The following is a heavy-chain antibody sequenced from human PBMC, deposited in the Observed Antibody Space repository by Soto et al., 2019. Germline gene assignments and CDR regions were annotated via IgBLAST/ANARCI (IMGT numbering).Heavy chain of an antibody. D-gene: IGHD1-1*01. CDR2: IYYSGST. CDR1: GGSISSSSYY. Sequence: PSETLSLTCTVSGGSISSSSYYWGWIRQPPGKGLEWIGSIYYSGSTYYNPSLKSRVTISVDTSKNQFSLKLSSVTAADTAVYYCARRGLERQPFDYWGQGTLVTVSS. V-gene: IGHV4-39*01. J-gene: IGHJ4*02. CDR3: ARRGLERQPFDY.